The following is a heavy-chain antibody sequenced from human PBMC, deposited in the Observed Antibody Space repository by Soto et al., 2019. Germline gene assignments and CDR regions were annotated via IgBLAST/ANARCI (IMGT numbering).Heavy chain of an antibody. CDR1: GDSVSSNSAA. Sequence: QVQLQQSGPGLVKPSQTLSLTCAISGDSVSSNSAAWNWIRQSPSRGLEWLGRTYYRSKWYNDYAVSVKSRITIIPATSKNQFSLHLNSVTPEDTAVYYCARGGGPQKDSGSWSFDYWGQGTLFTVSS. D-gene: IGHD6-13*01. CDR3: ARGGGPQKDSGSWSFDY. V-gene: IGHV6-1*01. J-gene: IGHJ4*02. CDR2: TYYRSKWYN.